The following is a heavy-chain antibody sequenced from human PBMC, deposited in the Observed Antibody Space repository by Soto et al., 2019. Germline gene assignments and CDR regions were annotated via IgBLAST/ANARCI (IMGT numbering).Heavy chain of an antibody. J-gene: IGHJ4*02. D-gene: IGHD3-22*01. Sequence: GGSLRLSCAAPGFTFSSYGMHWVRQAPGKGLEWVAVISYDGSNKYYADSVKGRFTISRDNSKNTLYLQMNSLRAEDTAVYYCAKGYDSSGYYHFDYWGQGTLVTVSS. CDR3: AKGYDSSGYYHFDY. V-gene: IGHV3-30*18. CDR1: GFTFSSYG. CDR2: ISYDGSNK.